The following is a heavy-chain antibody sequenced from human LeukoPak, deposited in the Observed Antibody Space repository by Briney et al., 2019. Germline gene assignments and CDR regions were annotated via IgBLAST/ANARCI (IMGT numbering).Heavy chain of an antibody. Sequence: NPGGSLRLSCAASGFTFSSYSMNWVRQAPGKGLEWVSNISSSSSEKYYVDSVKGRFTISRDNAKNSLYLQMNSLRAEDTAVYYCARAFSDYGSNLLWGVPAADYYYYYYMDVWGKGTTVTIYS. V-gene: IGHV3-21*05. D-gene: IGHD4-23*01. CDR1: GFTFSSYS. J-gene: IGHJ6*03. CDR2: ISSSSSEK. CDR3: ARAFSDYGSNLLWGVPAADYYYYYYMDV.